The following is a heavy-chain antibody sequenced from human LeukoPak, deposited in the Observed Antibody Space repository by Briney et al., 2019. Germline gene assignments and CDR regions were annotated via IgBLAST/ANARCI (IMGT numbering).Heavy chain of an antibody. CDR2: ISGSGGST. CDR3: AKLSGTMIVVVIASHIDY. J-gene: IGHJ4*02. V-gene: IGHV3-23*01. CDR1: GFTFSSYA. D-gene: IGHD3-22*01. Sequence: PGGSLRLSCAASGFTFSSYAMSWVRQAPGKGLEWVSAISGSGGSTYYADSVKGRFTISRDNSKNTLYLQMNSPRAEDTAVYYCAKLSGTMIVVVIASHIDYWGQGTLVTVSS.